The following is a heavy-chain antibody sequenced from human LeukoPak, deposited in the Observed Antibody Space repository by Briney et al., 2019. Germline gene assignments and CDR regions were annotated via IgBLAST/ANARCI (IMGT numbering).Heavy chain of an antibody. V-gene: IGHV4-38-2*01. CDR2: IYNSGST. Sequence: SETLSLTCAVSGYSISSGYYWGWIRPPPGKGLEWIGIIYNSGSTYYNPSLKSRVTISVDKSKNQFSLKLSSVTAADTAVYYCARQYYYDSSGSTFDPRGQGTLVTVSS. D-gene: IGHD3-22*01. CDR1: GYSISSGYY. J-gene: IGHJ5*02. CDR3: ARQYYYDSSGSTFDP.